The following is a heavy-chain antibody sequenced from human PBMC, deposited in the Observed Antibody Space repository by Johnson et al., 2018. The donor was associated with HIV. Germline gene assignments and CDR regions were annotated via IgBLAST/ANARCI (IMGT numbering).Heavy chain of an antibody. V-gene: IGHV3-48*01. J-gene: IGHJ3*02. Sequence: VLLVESGGGLVQPGGSLRLSCATSGFTFSSYWMNWIRQAPGKGLECISYISGSGFDTFYADSVKGRFTISRDNSKNTLYLQMNSLRAEDTAVYYCARDRLGYSSSWGGVDAFDIWGQGTMVTVSS. D-gene: IGHD6-13*01. CDR2: ISGSGFDT. CDR3: ARDRLGYSSSWGGVDAFDI. CDR1: GFTFSSYW.